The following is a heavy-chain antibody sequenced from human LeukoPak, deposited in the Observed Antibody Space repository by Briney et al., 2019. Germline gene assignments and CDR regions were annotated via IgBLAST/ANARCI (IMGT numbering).Heavy chain of an antibody. D-gene: IGHD3/OR15-3a*01. J-gene: IGHJ4*02. CDR3: ARERAVNGWTSAHFDF. V-gene: IGHV3-30-3*01. CDR1: GFTFSSYS. CDR2: ISNDGNSK. Sequence: GGSLRLSCATSGFTFSSYSIHWVRQAPGKGLEWVSVISNDGNSKYYAGSVRGRFIISRDNAENTVYLQIDSLRIDDTGLYYCARERAVNGWTSAHFDFWGQGTLVTVSS.